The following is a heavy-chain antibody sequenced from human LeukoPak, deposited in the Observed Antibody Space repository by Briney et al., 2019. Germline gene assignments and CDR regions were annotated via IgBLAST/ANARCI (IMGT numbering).Heavy chain of an antibody. CDR2: ISHDGTNK. CDR1: GFPFSSYG. J-gene: IGHJ4*02. D-gene: IGHD3-10*01. V-gene: IGHV3-30*18. Sequence: GGSLRLSCAASGFPFSSYGIHWVRQAPGKGLEWVAVISHDGTNKYYADSVKGRFTISRDNSKNTVYLQMNSLRAEDTAVYYCAKEGYYGSGSFPDYWGQGTLVTVSS. CDR3: AKEGYYGSGSFPDY.